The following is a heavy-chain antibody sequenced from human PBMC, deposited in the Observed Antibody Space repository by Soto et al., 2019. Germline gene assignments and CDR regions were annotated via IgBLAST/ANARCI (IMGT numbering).Heavy chain of an antibody. CDR1: GGSIISSSYY. CDR2: IYYSGST. Sequence: SETLSLTCTVSGGSIISSSYYWVWIRQPPGKGLEWIGSIYYSGSTYYNPSLKSRVTISVDTSKNQFSLKLSSVTAADTAVYYCARLGTYDFWSGYFPGAMDVWGQGTTVTVSS. V-gene: IGHV4-39*01. CDR3: ARLGTYDFWSGYFPGAMDV. J-gene: IGHJ6*02. D-gene: IGHD3-3*01.